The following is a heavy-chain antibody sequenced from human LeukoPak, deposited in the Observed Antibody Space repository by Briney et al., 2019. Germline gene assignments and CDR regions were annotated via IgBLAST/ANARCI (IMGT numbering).Heavy chain of an antibody. CDR2: LSGSSSTI. CDR1: GFTFSSYA. Sequence: PGGSLRLSCAVSGFTFSSYAMNWVRQAPGKGLEWVSYLSGSSSTIYHADSVKGRFTISRDNAKNSLFLQMNSLGDEDTAVYYCARGRYGDYLFDYWGQGTLVTVSS. CDR3: ARGRYGDYLFDY. J-gene: IGHJ4*02. D-gene: IGHD4-17*01. V-gene: IGHV3-48*02.